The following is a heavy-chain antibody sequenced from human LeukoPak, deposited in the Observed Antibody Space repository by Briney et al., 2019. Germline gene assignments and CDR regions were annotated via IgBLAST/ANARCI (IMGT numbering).Heavy chain of an antibody. J-gene: IGHJ6*03. CDR1: GGSISSYY. CDR3: ARTQTGYSSGWKDYYYYYMDV. V-gene: IGHV4-59*08. Sequence: SETLSLTCTVSGGSISSYYWSWIRQPPGKGLEWIGYIYYSGSTNYNPSLKSRVTISVDTSKNQFSLKLSSVTAADTAVYYCARTQTGYSSGWKDYYYYYMDVWGKGTTVTISS. CDR2: IYYSGST. D-gene: IGHD6-19*01.